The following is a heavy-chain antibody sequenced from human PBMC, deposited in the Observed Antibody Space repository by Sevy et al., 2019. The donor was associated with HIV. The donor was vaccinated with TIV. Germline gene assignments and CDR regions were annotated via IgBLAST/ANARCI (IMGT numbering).Heavy chain of an antibody. CDR2: IIPIFGTA. CDR3: ARSGYSYRSPYYYYYYYMDV. Sequence: ASVKASCKASGGTFSSYAISWVRQAPGQGLEWMGGIIPIFGTANYAQKFQGRVTITADESTSTAYMELSSLRSEDTAVYYCARSGYSYRSPYYYYYYYMDVWGKGTTVTVSS. V-gene: IGHV1-69*13. CDR1: GGTFSSYA. J-gene: IGHJ6*03. D-gene: IGHD5-18*01.